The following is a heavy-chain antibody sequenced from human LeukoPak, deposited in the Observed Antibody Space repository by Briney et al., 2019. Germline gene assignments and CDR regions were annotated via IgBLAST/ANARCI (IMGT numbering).Heavy chain of an antibody. CDR2: IYFTGDVI. V-gene: IGHV3-11*01. D-gene: IGHD1-1*01. J-gene: IGHJ3*02. CDR1: GFPFSDYH. CDR3: ARDDMLERPSFDI. Sequence: PGGSLRLSCAASGFPFSDYHMSWIRQAPGKGVEGGSYIYFTGDVIYYADSVKGRFTISRDNAKNSLYLQMNSLKAEDTAVYYCARDDMLERPSFDIWGQGTVVTVSS.